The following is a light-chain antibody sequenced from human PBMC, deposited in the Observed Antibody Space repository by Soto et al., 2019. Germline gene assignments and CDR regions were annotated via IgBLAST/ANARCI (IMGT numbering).Light chain of an antibody. CDR1: QSVSSSY. J-gene: IGKJ3*01. CDR3: QQYGSSPLFT. CDR2: GAS. Sequence: EIVLTQSPGTLSLSPGERATLSCRASQSVSSSYLAWYQQKPGQAPRLLIYGASSRATGIPDRFSGSGSGKDFNLTISRLEPDDFAVYYCQQYGSSPLFTFGPGTKVDIK. V-gene: IGKV3-20*01.